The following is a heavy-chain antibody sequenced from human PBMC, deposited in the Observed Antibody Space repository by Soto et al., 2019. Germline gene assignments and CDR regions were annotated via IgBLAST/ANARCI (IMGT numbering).Heavy chain of an antibody. J-gene: IGHJ6*02. CDR3: ASLKMCWRSGYNCWGDYYYGMDV. CDR1: GYTFTDYY. D-gene: IGHD3-3*01. Sequence: ASVKVSCKASGYTFTDYYVHWVRQAPGQGLEWMGWINPNSGGTKTAQKFQGRVTVTRDTSISTVYMELSSLRSEDTAVYYCASLKMCWRSGYNCWGDYYYGMDVWGQGTTVTVSS. CDR2: INPNSGGT. V-gene: IGHV1-2*02.